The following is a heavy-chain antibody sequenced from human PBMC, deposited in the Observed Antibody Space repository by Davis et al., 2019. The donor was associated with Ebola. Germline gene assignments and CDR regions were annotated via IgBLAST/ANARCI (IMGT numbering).Heavy chain of an antibody. V-gene: IGHV4-59*11. Sequence: SETLSLTCAVSGASISSHYWSWIRQPPGKGLEWLGYMSYYTSTDYSPSLQGRVTISIDTSNNQFSLKLYSVTAADTAVYYCARHVALPRTFYFDYWGQGALVTVSS. CDR1: GASISSHY. CDR2: MSYYTST. CDR3: ARHVALPRTFYFDY. J-gene: IGHJ4*02. D-gene: IGHD1-7*01.